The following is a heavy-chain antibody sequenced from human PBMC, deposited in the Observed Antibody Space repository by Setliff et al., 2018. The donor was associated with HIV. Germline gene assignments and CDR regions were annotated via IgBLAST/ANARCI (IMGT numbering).Heavy chain of an antibody. D-gene: IGHD1-1*01. J-gene: IGHJ4*02. CDR3: TREGRGDPAMATTRIDY. V-gene: IGHV4-39*02. CDR1: GDSISSGSYF. CDR2: IYYTGFA. Sequence: KPSETLSLTCSVSGDSISSGSYFWGWIRQTPGKGLEWIGNIYYTGFAYYNPSLKSRVTISLDTSKTHFFLNLTSVTDADTAVYFCTREGRGDPAMATTRIDYWGQGKLVTV.